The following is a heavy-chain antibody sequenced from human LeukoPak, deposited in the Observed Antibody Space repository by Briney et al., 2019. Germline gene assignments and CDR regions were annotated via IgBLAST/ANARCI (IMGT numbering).Heavy chain of an antibody. CDR2: INPNSGGT. CDR1: GYTFTGYY. Sequence: ASVKVSCKASGYTFTGYYMHWVRRAPGQGLEWMGRINPNSGGTNYAQKPQGRVTMTRDTSISTAYMELSRLRSDDTAVYYCAREAGYNWNDDLDYWGQGTLVTVSS. V-gene: IGHV1-2*06. D-gene: IGHD1-1*01. CDR3: AREAGYNWNDDLDY. J-gene: IGHJ4*02.